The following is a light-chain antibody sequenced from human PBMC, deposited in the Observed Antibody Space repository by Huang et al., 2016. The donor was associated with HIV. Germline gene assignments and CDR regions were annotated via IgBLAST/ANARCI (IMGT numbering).Light chain of an antibody. CDR3: QQYFSSPPT. CDR1: QNVLYRSRNKNY. J-gene: IGKJ4*01. Sequence: DIEMTQSPDSLAVSLGERATIKCKSSQNVLYRSRNKNYLAWYQQKPGQTPKPLLYCASSRESGPPDRFSGSGSGTDFTLTISSVQAEDVAVYYCQQYFSSPPTFGGGTRVEI. CDR2: CAS. V-gene: IGKV4-1*01.